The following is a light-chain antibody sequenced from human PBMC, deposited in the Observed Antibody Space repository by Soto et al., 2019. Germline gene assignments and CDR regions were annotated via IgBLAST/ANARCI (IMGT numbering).Light chain of an antibody. CDR1: QSVSSSY. V-gene: IGKV3-20*01. CDR2: GAS. CDR3: QQYNGWPWT. Sequence: EIVLTQSPGTLSLSPGERATLSCRASQSVSSSYLAWYQQKPGQAPRLLIYGASSRATGIPDRFSGSGSGTDFTLTISRLEPEDFAVYYCQQYNGWPWTFGLGTKVDI. J-gene: IGKJ1*01.